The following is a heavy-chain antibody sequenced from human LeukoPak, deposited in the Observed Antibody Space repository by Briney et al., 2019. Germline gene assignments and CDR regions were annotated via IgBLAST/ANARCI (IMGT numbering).Heavy chain of an antibody. CDR1: RFTLSSYW. Sequence: GGSLRLSCAASRFTLSSYWMHWVRQAPGKGLVWVSTISSGGGDTYYAGSVKGRFTISRDNSKNTLFLRMNSLRAEDTAVYYCAKAEGATLFYYGVDVWGQGTTVTVSS. CDR3: AKAEGATLFYYGVDV. J-gene: IGHJ6*02. V-gene: IGHV3-23*01. CDR2: ISSGGGDT.